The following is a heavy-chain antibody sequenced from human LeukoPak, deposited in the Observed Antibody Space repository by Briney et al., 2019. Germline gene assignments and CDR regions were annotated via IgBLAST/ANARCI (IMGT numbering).Heavy chain of an antibody. V-gene: IGHV3-33*01. CDR1: GFIFSSYG. CDR3: ASDSRGGWSGYFDF. J-gene: IGHJ4*02. Sequence: GRSLRLSCAASGFIFSSYGMYWVRQAPGKGLEWVAVIWHDGSAEFYADSVKGRFSISRDDSKNTVYLQMNSLRAEDTALYYCASDSRGGWSGYFDFWGQGTLVTVSS. D-gene: IGHD6-19*01. CDR2: IWHDGSAE.